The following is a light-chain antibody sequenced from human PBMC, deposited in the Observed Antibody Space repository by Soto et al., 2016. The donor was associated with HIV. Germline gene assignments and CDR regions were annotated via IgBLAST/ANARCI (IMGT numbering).Light chain of an antibody. CDR3: QVWDSSGDYYV. V-gene: IGLV3-21*01. CDR1: KIGSKS. J-gene: IGLJ1*01. CDR2: DDS. Sequence: QVLSQPPSVSVAPGRTARITCGGNKIGSKSVHWYQQKPGQAPVVVVYDDSDRPSGIPERFSGSKSGNTATLTITWVEAGDEADYYCQVWDSSGDYYVFGTGTKVTVL.